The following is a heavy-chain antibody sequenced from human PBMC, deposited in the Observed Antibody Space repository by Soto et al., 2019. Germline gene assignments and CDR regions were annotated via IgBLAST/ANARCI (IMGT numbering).Heavy chain of an antibody. CDR3: GKVPLAAAGNDY. J-gene: IGHJ4*02. Sequence: PGGSLRLSCAASGFNFSSYGMHWVRQAPGKGLEWVAVISYDGSNKYYADSVKGRFTISRDNSKNTLYLQMNSLRAEETAVYYCGKVPLAAAGNDYWGKGPLVTVSS. CDR1: GFNFSSYG. CDR2: ISYDGSNK. V-gene: IGHV3-30*18. D-gene: IGHD6-13*01.